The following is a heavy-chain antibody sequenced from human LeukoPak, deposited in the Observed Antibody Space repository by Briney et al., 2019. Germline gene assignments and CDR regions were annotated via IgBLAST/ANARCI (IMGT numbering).Heavy chain of an antibody. D-gene: IGHD3-3*01. CDR3: ARGLRGVLRFLEWLY. J-gene: IGHJ4*02. CDR2: INHSGST. Sequence: GSLRLSCAASGFTFSSYAMSWVRPPPGKGLEWIGEINHSGSTNYNPSLKSRVTISVDTSKNQFSLKLSSVTAADTAVYYCARGLRGVLRFLEWLYWGQGTLVTVSS. V-gene: IGHV4-34*01. CDR1: GFTFSSYA.